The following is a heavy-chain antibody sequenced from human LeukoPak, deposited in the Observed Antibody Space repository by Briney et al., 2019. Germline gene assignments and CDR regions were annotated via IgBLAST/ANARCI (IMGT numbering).Heavy chain of an antibody. Sequence: SETLSLTCTVSGGSISSYYWSWIRQPAGKGLEWIGRIYTSGSTNYNPSLKSRVTMSVDTSENQFSLKLSSVTAADTAVYYCARDSSLITMVRGVITNNWFDPWGQGTLVTVSS. CDR2: IYTSGST. J-gene: IGHJ5*02. CDR3: ARDSSLITMVRGVITNNWFDP. V-gene: IGHV4-4*07. CDR1: GGSISSYY. D-gene: IGHD3-10*01.